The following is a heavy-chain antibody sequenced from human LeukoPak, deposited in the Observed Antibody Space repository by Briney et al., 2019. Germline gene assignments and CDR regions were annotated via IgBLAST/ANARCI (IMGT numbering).Heavy chain of an antibody. V-gene: IGHV3-30*04. CDR1: GFTFSSYA. CDR3: ARVGDRNYYYYYMDV. D-gene: IGHD1-26*01. Sequence: TGGSLRLSCAASGFTFSSYAMHWVRQAPGKGLEWVAVISYDGSNKYYADSVKGRFTISRDNSKNTLYLQMNSLRAEDTAVYYCARVGDRNYYYYYMDVWGKGTTVTVSS. J-gene: IGHJ6*03. CDR2: ISYDGSNK.